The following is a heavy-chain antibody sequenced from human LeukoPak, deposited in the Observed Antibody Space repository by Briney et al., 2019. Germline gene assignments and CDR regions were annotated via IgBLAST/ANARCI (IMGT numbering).Heavy chain of an antibody. CDR3: ASGLRYFDLYY. J-gene: IGHJ4*02. Sequence: TSETLSLTCTVSGGSINSGSYYWSWIRQPAGKGLEWIGRIYTSGSTNYNPSLKSRVTISVDTSKNQFSLKLSSVTAADTAVYYCASGLRYFDLYYWGQGTLVTVSS. V-gene: IGHV4-61*02. CDR1: GGSINSGSYY. D-gene: IGHD3-9*01. CDR2: IYTSGST.